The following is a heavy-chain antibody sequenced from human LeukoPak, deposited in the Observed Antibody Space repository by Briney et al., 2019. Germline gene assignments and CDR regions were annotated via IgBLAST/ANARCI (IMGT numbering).Heavy chain of an antibody. Sequence: SETLSLTCTVSGYSISSGYYWGWIRQPPGKGLEWIGNIYYSGSTYFNPSLKSRVTISVDTSKNQFSLKLNSVTAADTAVYYCARGAYHYDSGGYHVWFDPWGQGTLVTVSS. D-gene: IGHD3-22*01. CDR3: ARGAYHYDSGGYHVWFDP. J-gene: IGHJ5*02. CDR1: GYSISSGYY. CDR2: IYYSGST. V-gene: IGHV4-38-2*02.